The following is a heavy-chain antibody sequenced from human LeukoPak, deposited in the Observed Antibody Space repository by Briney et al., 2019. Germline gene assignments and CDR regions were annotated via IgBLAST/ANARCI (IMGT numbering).Heavy chain of an antibody. CDR3: AREPTTQTKASCSGGNCLGYFDY. CDR1: GFTFNTYW. J-gene: IGHJ4*02. Sequence: PGGSLRLSCAASGFTFNTYWMTCVRQAPGKGLEWVANIKQDGSEKYYMDSVKGRFTISRDNAKNSLYLQMDSLRAEDTAVYYCAREPTTQTKASCSGGNCLGYFDYCGQGTLVTVSS. V-gene: IGHV3-7*01. D-gene: IGHD2-15*01. CDR2: IKQDGSEK.